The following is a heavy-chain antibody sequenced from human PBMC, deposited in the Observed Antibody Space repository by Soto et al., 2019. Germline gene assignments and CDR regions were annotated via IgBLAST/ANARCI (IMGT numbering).Heavy chain of an antibody. J-gene: IGHJ6*02. D-gene: IGHD2-15*01. CDR2: ISSSSSYI. V-gene: IGHV3-21*01. CDR3: ESADTRSILQLDV. CDR1: GFTFSSYS. Sequence: ESGGGLVKPGGSLRLSCAASGFTFSSYSMNWVRQAPGKGLEWVSSISSSSSYIYYADSVKGRFTVSRDNAKNSLYLQMNSLRAVDTAVYYCESADTRSILQLDVWGQGTTVTFSS.